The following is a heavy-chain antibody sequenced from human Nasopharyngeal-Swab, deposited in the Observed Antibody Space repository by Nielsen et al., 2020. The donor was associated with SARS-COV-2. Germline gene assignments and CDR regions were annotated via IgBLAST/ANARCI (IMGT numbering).Heavy chain of an antibody. V-gene: IGHV3-7*03. D-gene: IGHD1-1*01. CDR2: IKQDGSEK. CDR3: ARGVLHNLYYYYGMDV. J-gene: IGHJ6*02. Sequence: WVRPPPGEGVEWVANIKQDGSEKYYVDSVKGRFTISRDNAKNSLYLQMNSLRAEDTAVYYCARGVLHNLYYYYGMDVWGQGTTVTVSS.